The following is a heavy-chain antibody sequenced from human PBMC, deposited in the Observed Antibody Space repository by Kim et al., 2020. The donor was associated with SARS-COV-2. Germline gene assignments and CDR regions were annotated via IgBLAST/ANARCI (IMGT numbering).Heavy chain of an antibody. D-gene: IGHD6-13*01. Sequence: SVKVSCKASGGTFSSYAISWVRQAPGQGLEWMGGIIPIFGTANYAQKFQGRVTITADESTSTAYMELSSLRSEDTAVYYCARAPLAAAKLYYFDYWGQGTLVTISS. CDR3: ARAPLAAAKLYYFDY. J-gene: IGHJ4*02. CDR2: IIPIFGTA. V-gene: IGHV1-69*13. CDR1: GGTFSSYA.